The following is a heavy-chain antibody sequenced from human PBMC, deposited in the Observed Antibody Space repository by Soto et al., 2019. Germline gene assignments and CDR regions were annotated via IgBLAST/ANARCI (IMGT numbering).Heavy chain of an antibody. CDR3: ARDRSSSGWYTYFQH. V-gene: IGHV3-66*01. D-gene: IGHD6-19*01. Sequence: PGGSLRLSCAASGFTVSSNYMSWVRQAPGKGLEWVSVIYSGGSTYYADSVKGRFTISRDNSKNTLYLQMNSLRAEDTAVYYCARDRSSSGWYTYFQHWGQGTLVTVSS. J-gene: IGHJ1*01. CDR2: IYSGGST. CDR1: GFTVSSNY.